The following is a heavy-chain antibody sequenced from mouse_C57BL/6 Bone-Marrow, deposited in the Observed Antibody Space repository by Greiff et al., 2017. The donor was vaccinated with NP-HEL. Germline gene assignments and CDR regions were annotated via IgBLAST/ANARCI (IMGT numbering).Heavy chain of an antibody. V-gene: IGHV5-4*01. CDR1: VFTFSSYA. CDR2: ISDGGSYT. D-gene: IGHD2-10*01. CDR3: AREFLPHFDY. J-gene: IGHJ2*01. Sequence: EVQLVESGGGLVKPGGSLKLSCAASVFTFSSYAMSWVRQTPEKRLEWVATISDGGSYTYYPDNVKGRFTISRDNAKNNLYLQMSHLKSEDTAMYYCAREFLPHFDYWGQGTTLTVSS.